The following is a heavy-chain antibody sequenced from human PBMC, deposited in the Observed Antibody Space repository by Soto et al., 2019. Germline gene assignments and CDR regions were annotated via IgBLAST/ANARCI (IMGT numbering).Heavy chain of an antibody. CDR3: ARGVVVVAASQELDY. Sequence: SETLSLTCTVSGGSISSYYLSWIRQPPGKGLEWIGYIYYSGSTNYNPSLKSRVTISVDTSKNQFSLKLSSVTAADTAVYYCARGVVVVAASQELDYWGQGTLVTVSS. D-gene: IGHD2-15*01. V-gene: IGHV4-59*01. CDR1: GGSISSYY. CDR2: IYYSGST. J-gene: IGHJ4*02.